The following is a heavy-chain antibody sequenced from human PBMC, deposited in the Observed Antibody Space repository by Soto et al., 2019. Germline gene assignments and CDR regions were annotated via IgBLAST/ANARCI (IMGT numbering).Heavy chain of an antibody. CDR2: IDPSDSYT. CDR1: GYSFTSYW. J-gene: IGHJ6*02. CDR3: ARTSVVPAAPSCYYYGMDV. Sequence: PGESLKISCKGSGYSFTSYWISWVRQMPGKGLEWMGRIDPSDSYTNYSPSFQGHVTISADKSISTAYLQWSSLKASDTAMYYCARTSVVPAAPSCYYYGMDVWGQGTTVTVSS. D-gene: IGHD2-2*01. V-gene: IGHV5-10-1*01.